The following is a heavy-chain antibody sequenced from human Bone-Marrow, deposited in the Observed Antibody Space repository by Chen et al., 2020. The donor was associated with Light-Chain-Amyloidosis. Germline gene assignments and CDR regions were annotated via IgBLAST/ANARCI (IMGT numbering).Heavy chain of an antibody. V-gene: IGHV5-51*01. CDR1: GYTFPNYW. J-gene: IGHJ4*02. D-gene: IGHD5-12*01. CDR2: IYPDYSDA. Sequence: EVQLEQSGPEVKKPGESLQLSCKGSGYTFPNYWIGWVRQMPGKGLEWMGVIYPDYSDARYVPSFERRVTISADKPITTADLQLRSLKASYAAIYYCAGRRDGYNLDYWGQGNLVTVSS. CDR3: AGRRDGYNLDY.